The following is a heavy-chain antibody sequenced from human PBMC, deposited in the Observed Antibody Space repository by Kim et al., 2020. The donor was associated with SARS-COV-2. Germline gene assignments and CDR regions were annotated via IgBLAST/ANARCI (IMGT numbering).Heavy chain of an antibody. CDR2: ISYDGSNK. V-gene: IGHV3-30*18. J-gene: IGHJ6*02. CDR1: GFTFSSYG. CDR3: AKLLYYYDSSGYPFYDYYYGMDV. Sequence: GGSLRLSCAASGFTFSSYGMHWVRQAPGKGLEWVAVISYDGSNKYYADSVKGRFTISRDNSKNTLYLQMNSLRAEDTAVYYCAKLLYYYDSSGYPFYDYYYGMDVWGQGTTVTVSS. D-gene: IGHD3-22*01.